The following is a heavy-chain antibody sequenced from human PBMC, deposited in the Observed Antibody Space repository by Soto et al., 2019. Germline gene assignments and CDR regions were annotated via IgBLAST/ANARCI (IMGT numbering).Heavy chain of an antibody. J-gene: IGHJ4*02. CDR3: TQVYGSGSWGWYFHS. V-gene: IGHV2-5*02. CDR1: GFSLTTTGVG. Sequence: QITLRESGPSLVKPTETLTLTCTFSGFSLTTTGVGVGWIRQPPGKALEWLAVVFWDGGKSYSPSLKSRVTITEDTSKDQVVLTMTNMDPADTATYYCTQVYGSGSWGWYFHSWGQGTLVTVSS. D-gene: IGHD1-26*01. CDR2: VFWDGGK.